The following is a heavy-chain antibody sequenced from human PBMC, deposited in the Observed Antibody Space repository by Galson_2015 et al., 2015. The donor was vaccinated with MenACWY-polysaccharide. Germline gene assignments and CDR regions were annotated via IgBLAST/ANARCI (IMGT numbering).Heavy chain of an antibody. CDR2: MSPTSGNT. CDR3: ARGIAGDGISVSEDFNDY. D-gene: IGHD2-15*01. Sequence: SVKVSCTASGYTFTSYDINWVRQAPGKGLEWMAWMSPTSGNTGYPQKVQGRVTMTRNNSTSTVYMQLISLRSEDTAVYYCARGIAGDGISVSEDFNDYWGQGTLVTVSS. J-gene: IGHJ4*02. V-gene: IGHV1-8*01. CDR1: GYTFTSYD.